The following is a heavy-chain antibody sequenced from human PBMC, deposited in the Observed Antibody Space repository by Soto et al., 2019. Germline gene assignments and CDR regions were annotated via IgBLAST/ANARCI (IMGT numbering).Heavy chain of an antibody. J-gene: IGHJ6*02. CDR1: GFTFSSYG. D-gene: IGHD2-15*01. CDR3: AKDGGGYCSGGSRYSGMDV. CDR2: ISYDGSNK. V-gene: IGHV3-30*18. Sequence: GGSLRLSCAASGFTFSSYGMHWVRQAPGKGLEWVAVISYDGSNKYYADSVKGRFTISRDNSKNTLYLQMNSLRAEDTAVYYCAKDGGGYCSGGSRYSGMDVWGQGTTVTVSS.